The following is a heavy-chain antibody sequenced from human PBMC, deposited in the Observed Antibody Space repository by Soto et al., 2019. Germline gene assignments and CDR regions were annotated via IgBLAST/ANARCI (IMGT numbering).Heavy chain of an antibody. CDR2: IYYSGST. D-gene: IGHD1-26*01. Sequence: QVRLQESGPGLVKPSETLSLSCLVSGDSVGNGPYYWSWIRQSPGEGLEWIAYIYYSGSTNLNPSLESRVNISIDMSKNQFFLELRSVTAADAAVYFCARVGSSCHSGGCYYYYGLGVWGQGTTVAISS. V-gene: IGHV4-61*01. J-gene: IGHJ6*02. CDR3: ARVGSSCHSGGCYYYYGLGV. CDR1: GDSVGNGPYY.